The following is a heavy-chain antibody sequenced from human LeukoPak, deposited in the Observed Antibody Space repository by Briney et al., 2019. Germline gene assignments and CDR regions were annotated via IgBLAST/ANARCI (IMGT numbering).Heavy chain of an antibody. Sequence: SETLSLTCSVSGGSIISYYWSWIRQPPGKGLEWIGYIYYTGSTNSNPSLKSRVTISVDTSKNQFSLRLTSVTAADTAVYYCARGMQRPRRQQLWYFDLWGRGTLVTVSS. CDR2: IYYTGST. J-gene: IGHJ2*01. CDR1: GGSIISYY. D-gene: IGHD6-13*01. CDR3: ARGMQRPRRQQLWYFDL. V-gene: IGHV4-59*01.